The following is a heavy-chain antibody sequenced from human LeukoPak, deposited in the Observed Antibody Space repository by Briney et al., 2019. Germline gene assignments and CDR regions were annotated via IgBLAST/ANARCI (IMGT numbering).Heavy chain of an antibody. J-gene: IGHJ5*02. D-gene: IGHD5-12*01. CDR3: ARRTGGGYDYSYNWFDP. CDR2: IYYSGST. CDR1: GGSISSSSYY. Sequence: PSETLSLTCTVSGGSISSSSYYWGWIRQPPGKGLEWIGSIYYSGSTYYNPSLKSRVTISVDTSKNQFSLKLSSVTAADTAVYYRARRTGGGYDYSYNWFDPWGQGTLVTVSS. V-gene: IGHV4-39*01.